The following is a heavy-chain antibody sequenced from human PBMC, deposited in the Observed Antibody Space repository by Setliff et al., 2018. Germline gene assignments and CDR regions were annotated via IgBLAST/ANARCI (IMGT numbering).Heavy chain of an antibody. Sequence: PSETLSLTCRVSGGSISSGNYYWGLIRQPPGKGLEWVATIYYSGSTYSNPSLKSRLIISVDAPDNQFSVKLSSVTAAGTAVYYCARHKSNGSGSYPSLYMDVWGKGIMVTVS. D-gene: IGHD3-10*01. CDR2: IYYSGST. CDR3: ARHKSNGSGSYPSLYMDV. J-gene: IGHJ6*03. CDR1: GGSISSGNYY. V-gene: IGHV4-39*01.